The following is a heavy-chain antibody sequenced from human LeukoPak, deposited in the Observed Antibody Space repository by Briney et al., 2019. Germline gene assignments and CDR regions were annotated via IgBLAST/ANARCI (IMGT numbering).Heavy chain of an antibody. D-gene: IGHD5-12*01. Sequence: SETLSLTCAVYGGSFSGYYWSWIRQPPGKGLEWIGEINHSGSTNYNPSLKSRVTISVDTSKNQFSLKLSSVTAADTAVYYCARGRGPLDYWGQGTLVTVSS. CDR2: INHSGST. CDR3: ARGRGPLDY. J-gene: IGHJ4*02. V-gene: IGHV4-34*01. CDR1: GGSFSGYY.